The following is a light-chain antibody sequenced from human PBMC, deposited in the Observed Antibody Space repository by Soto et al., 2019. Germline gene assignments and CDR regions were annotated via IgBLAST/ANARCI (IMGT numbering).Light chain of an antibody. V-gene: IGKV3-15*01. Sequence: ETVMTQSAATLSVSPGERATLSCRASQSVNSNLAWYQQKPGQAPRLLIYGASTRVTGIPARFSGSGSGTEFTLTISSLQSEDFAVYYCQQYNNWPPITFGQGTRLEIK. CDR2: GAS. J-gene: IGKJ5*01. CDR1: QSVNSN. CDR3: QQYNNWPPIT.